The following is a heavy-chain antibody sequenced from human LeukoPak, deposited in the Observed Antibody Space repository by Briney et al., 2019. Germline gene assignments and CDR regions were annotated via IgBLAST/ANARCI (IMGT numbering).Heavy chain of an antibody. V-gene: IGHV3-74*01. J-gene: IGHJ1*01. CDR3: ARAPSEVGSYYPEYFRH. CDR2: IKSVGKT. CDR1: GFTFSRYW. D-gene: IGHD3-10*01. Sequence: GGSLRLSCEASGFTFSRYWMHWVRQAPGKGLVWVSRIKSVGKTNYADSVKGRFTISRDNAKNTVSLQMDSLRAEDTGVYYCARAPSEVGSYYPEYFRHWGQGTLVTVSS.